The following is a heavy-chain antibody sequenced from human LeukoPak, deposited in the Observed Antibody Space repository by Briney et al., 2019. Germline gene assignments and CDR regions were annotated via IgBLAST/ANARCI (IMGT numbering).Heavy chain of an antibody. V-gene: IGHV4-38-2*02. D-gene: IGHD3-22*01. J-gene: IGHJ5*02. CDR2: IYHSGST. CDR1: GYSIGSGYY. Sequence: SETLSLTCTVSGYSIGSGYYWGWIRQPPGKGLEWIGNIYHSGSTNYNPSLKSRVTISVDTSKNQFSLKLSSVTAADTAVYYCARGRYYYDSSGFFSWGQGTLVTVSS. CDR3: ARGRYYYDSSGFFS.